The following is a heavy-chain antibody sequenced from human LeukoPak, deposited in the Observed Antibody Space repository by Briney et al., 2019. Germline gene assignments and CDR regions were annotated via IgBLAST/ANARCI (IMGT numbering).Heavy chain of an antibody. Sequence: SETLSLTCTVSGGSISRSDHYWGWIRQSPGMGLEWIGSVYYSGTTYYNPSLKSRVTISVDTSKNQFSLKLSSVTAADTAVYYCARQRRWIQQIWGQGTLVTVSS. V-gene: IGHV4-39*01. CDR2: VYYSGTT. J-gene: IGHJ4*02. CDR1: GGSISRSDHY. D-gene: IGHD5-24*01. CDR3: ARQRRWIQQI.